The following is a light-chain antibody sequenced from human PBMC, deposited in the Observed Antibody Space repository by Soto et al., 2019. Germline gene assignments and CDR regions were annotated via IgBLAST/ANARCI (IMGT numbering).Light chain of an antibody. CDR2: DAS. Sequence: EIVLTQSPATLSLSPGERATLSCRAGQSVSTFLAWYQQKPGQAPRLLIYDASKRATGIPIRFSGSGSGTDFTLTISSLEPEDFAVYDCQQRINWPLTFGGGTKVEIK. J-gene: IGKJ4*01. CDR1: QSVSTF. V-gene: IGKV3-11*01. CDR3: QQRINWPLT.